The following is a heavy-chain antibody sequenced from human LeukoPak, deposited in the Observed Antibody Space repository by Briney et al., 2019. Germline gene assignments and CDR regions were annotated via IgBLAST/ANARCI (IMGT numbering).Heavy chain of an antibody. CDR3: VRGPYDSSGYWYYFDY. D-gene: IGHD3-22*01. J-gene: IGHJ4*02. CDR1: GGTFSSYA. Sequence: SVKVSCKASGGTFSSYAISWVRQAPGQGLEWMGGIIPIFGTANYAQKFQGRVTITTDESTSTAYMELSSLRSEDTAVYYCVRGPYDSSGYWYYFDYWGQGILVTVYS. CDR2: IIPIFGTA. V-gene: IGHV1-69*05.